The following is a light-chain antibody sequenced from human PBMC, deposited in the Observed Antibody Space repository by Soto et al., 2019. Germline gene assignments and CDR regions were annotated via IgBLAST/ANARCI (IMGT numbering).Light chain of an antibody. J-gene: IGKJ3*01. CDR3: QQYYSPPFN. V-gene: IGKV4-1*01. CDR2: WAS. Sequence: IVMTQSPDSLTVSLGERATINCKSSQSVLHSTNKNNYLAWYQLKPGQPPKLVIYWASTRESGVPDRFSGSGSGTDFTLTISSLQAEDVAVYYCQQYYSPPFNFGPGTKVDIK. CDR1: QSVLHSTNKNNY.